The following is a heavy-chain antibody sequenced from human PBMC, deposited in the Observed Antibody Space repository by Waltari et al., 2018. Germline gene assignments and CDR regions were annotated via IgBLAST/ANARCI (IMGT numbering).Heavy chain of an antibody. CDR2: ISPNNGGT. CDR3: ARKSSSTFDI. D-gene: IGHD2-2*01. Sequence: QVQLVQSGAEVTKPGASVRVSCKASGYPFTNCRIHWVRQAPGQGLEWMGWISPNNGGTHYAQKFQDRITMTRDTSISTAYMELSRLSFDDTAVYYCARKSSSTFDIWGQGTVVTVSS. J-gene: IGHJ3*02. CDR1: GYPFTNCR. V-gene: IGHV1-2*02.